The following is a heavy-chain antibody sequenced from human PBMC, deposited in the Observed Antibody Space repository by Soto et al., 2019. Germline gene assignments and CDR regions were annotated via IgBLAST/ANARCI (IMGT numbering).Heavy chain of an antibody. Sequence: LSLTCAVSGDSIISTNWWHWVRQSPDKGLEWIGEIHHGGNINYNPSLKSRVTISMDKSKNQFSLKLNSVTAADTAVYYCAGTTVTINWFDPWGQGTLVTVSS. V-gene: IGHV4-4*02. CDR2: IHHGGNI. CDR1: GDSIISTNW. CDR3: AGTTVTINWFDP. D-gene: IGHD4-17*01. J-gene: IGHJ5*02.